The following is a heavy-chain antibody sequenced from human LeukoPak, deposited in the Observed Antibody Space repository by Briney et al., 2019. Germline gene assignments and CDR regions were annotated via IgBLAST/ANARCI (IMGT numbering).Heavy chain of an antibody. CDR2: IYYSGNT. V-gene: IGHV4-59*01. J-gene: IGHJ4*02. CDR3: ARGPHKFDY. CDR1: GGSISSYY. Sequence: SETLSLTCTVSGGSISSYYWSWIRQPPGKGLEWIGSIYYSGNTNYNPSLKSRLTISVDTSKNQFSLKLSAVTAADTAVYYCARGPHKFDYWGQGSLVTVSS.